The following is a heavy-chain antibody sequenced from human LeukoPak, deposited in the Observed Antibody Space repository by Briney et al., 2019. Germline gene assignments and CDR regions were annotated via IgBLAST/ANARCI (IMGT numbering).Heavy chain of an antibody. CDR1: GFTFSRYG. CDR3: AKNGDNSFDY. V-gene: IGHV3-33*06. D-gene: IGHD4-17*01. J-gene: IGHJ4*02. Sequence: QPGRSLRLSCAASGFTFSRYGMHWVRQAPGKGLECVAVIWYDGSNKYYADSVKGRFTISRDNSKNTLYLQMNSLRAEDMAVYYCAKNGDNSFDYWGQGTLVTVSS. CDR2: IWYDGSNK.